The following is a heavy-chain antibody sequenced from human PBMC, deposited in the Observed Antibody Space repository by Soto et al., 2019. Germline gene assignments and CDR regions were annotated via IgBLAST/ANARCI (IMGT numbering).Heavy chain of an antibody. J-gene: IGHJ6*03. V-gene: IGHV3-73*01. CDR3: TRGSESGYPYYYYYMDV. CDR1: GFTFSGSA. Sequence: EVQLVDSGGGLVQPGGSLKLSCAASGFTFSGSAMHWVRQASGKGLEWVGRIRSKANTYATTYAASVKGRFAISRDDSKNTAYLQMNSLKTEDTAVYYCTRGSESGYPYYYYYMDVWGKGTTVTVSS. CDR2: IRSKANTYAT. D-gene: IGHD5-12*01.